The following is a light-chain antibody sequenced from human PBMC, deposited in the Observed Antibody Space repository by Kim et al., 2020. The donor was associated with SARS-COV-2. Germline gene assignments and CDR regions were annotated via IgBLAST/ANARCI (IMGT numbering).Light chain of an antibody. CDR2: GAS. Sequence: PGERATLSSKASQSVSSNLAWYQQKPGQAPRLLIYGASTRATGIPARFSGSGSGKEFTLTISSLQSEDFAVYYCQQYNNWLTWTFGQGTKVDIK. CDR3: QQYNNWLTWT. J-gene: IGKJ1*01. CDR1: QSVSSN. V-gene: IGKV3-15*01.